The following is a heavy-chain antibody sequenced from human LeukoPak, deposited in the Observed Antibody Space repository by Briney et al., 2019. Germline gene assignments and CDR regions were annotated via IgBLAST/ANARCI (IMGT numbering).Heavy chain of an antibody. CDR1: GGSISSYY. CDR2: IYYSGST. V-gene: IGHV4-59*12. J-gene: IGHJ4*02. CDR3: ARDRDSSGWFDY. D-gene: IGHD6-19*01. Sequence: SETLSLTCTVSGGSISSYYWSWIRQPPGKGLEWIGYIYYSGSTNYNPSLESRVTISVDTSKNQFSLKLTSVTAADTAFYYCARDRDSSGWFDYWGQGALVTVSS.